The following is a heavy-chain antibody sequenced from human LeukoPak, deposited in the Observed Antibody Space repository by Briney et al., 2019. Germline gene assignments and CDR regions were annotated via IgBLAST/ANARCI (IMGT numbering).Heavy chain of an antibody. J-gene: IGHJ4*02. D-gene: IGHD4-17*01. V-gene: IGHV4-39*01. CDR2: IYYSGST. CDR3: ARHGTVTHRFDY. Sequence: PSETLSLTCGVSGGSMSSSSYCWGWIRQPPGKGLEWIGSIYYSGSTYYNPSLKSRVTISVDSSKNQCSLKLSSVTAADTAVYYCARHGTVTHRFDYWGQGTLVTVSS. CDR1: GGSMSSSSYC.